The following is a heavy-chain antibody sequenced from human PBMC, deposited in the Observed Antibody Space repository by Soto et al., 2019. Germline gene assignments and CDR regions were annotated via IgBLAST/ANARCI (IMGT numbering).Heavy chain of an antibody. J-gene: IGHJ4*02. V-gene: IGHV4-59*02. Sequence: QVQLQESGPGLVKPTETLSLTCSVSGGSVSKHYWSWIRQPPGKGLEWIGYIYYNGNTNYNPSLKIRVTMSVDTSRNQISLKLTTVPTADTAAYYCTRANWYSEYWGQGTLVTVSS. CDR1: GGSVSKHY. D-gene: IGHD7-27*01. CDR2: IYYNGNT. CDR3: TRANWYSEY.